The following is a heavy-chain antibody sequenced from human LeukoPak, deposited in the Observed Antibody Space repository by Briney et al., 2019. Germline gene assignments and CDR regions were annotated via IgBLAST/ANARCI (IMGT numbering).Heavy chain of an antibody. CDR3: AKDYGGMVRGVIRYYFDY. J-gene: IGHJ4*02. V-gene: IGHV3-30*02. CDR1: GFTFSKYG. CDR2: IRYDGSNK. Sequence: GGSLRLSCAASGFTFSKYGIHWVRQAPGKGLEWVAFIRYDGSNKYYADSVKGRFTISRDNSKNTLYLQMNSLRAEDTAVYYCAKDYGGMVRGVIRYYFDYWGQGTLVTVSS. D-gene: IGHD3-10*01.